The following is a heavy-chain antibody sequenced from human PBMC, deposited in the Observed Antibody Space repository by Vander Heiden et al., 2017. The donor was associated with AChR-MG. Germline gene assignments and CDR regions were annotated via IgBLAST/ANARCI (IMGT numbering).Heavy chain of an antibody. J-gene: IGHJ4*02. CDR3: ARDTRDYFDS. CDR1: GGSISRSTKY. D-gene: IGHD1-26*01. CDR2: IYYNGRT. Sequence: QLQLQESGPGMVKPSEPLSLICTLSGGSISRSTKYWGGLRQSSGKGLEWIGRIYYNGRTDYNPSLESRITMSVDTSKNQFSLTMHSATVADTAVYFCARDTRDYFDSWGPGTLVTVAS. V-gene: IGHV4-39*02.